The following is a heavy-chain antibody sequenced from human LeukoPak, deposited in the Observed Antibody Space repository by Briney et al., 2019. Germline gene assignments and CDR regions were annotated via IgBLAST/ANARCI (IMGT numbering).Heavy chain of an antibody. V-gene: IGHV4-30-4*07. J-gene: IGHJ4*02. D-gene: IGHD3-10*01. CDR3: ARVASYGSGSYSPYFDY. CDR1: GGSISSGGYS. CDR2: IYYSGST. Sequence: SETLSLTCAVSGGSISSGGYSWSWIRQPPGKGLEWIGYIYYSGSTYYNPSLKSRVTISVDTSKNQFSLKLSSVTAADTAVYYCARVASYGSGSYSPYFDYWGQGTLVTVSS.